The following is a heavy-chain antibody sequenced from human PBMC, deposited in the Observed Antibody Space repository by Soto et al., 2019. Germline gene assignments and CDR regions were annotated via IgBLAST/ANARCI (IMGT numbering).Heavy chain of an antibody. J-gene: IGHJ6*02. CDR1: GYSFTSYW. D-gene: IGHD6-13*01. CDR3: ARFPPAGTSGMDV. Sequence: PGESLKISCKGSGYSFTSYWIGGVRQMPGKGLEWMGIIYPGDSDTRYSPSFQGQVTISADKSISTAYLQWSSLEASDTAMYYCARFPPAGTSGMDVWGQGTTVTVSS. CDR2: IYPGDSDT. V-gene: IGHV5-51*01.